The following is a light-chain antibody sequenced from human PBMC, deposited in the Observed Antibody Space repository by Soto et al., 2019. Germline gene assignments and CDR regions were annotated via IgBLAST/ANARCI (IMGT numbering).Light chain of an antibody. V-gene: IGKV1-5*01. CDR2: HAS. CDR3: QPYHFFWT. CDR1: RSISTW. Sequence: DIQMTQSPSTLSASVGDRVTVTCRASRSISTWLAWYQQKPGNAPKLLLHHASILESGVPSRFSGSGAGTEFTLTISSLQPDDFATYYCQPYHFFWTFGQGTKVEIK. J-gene: IGKJ1*01.